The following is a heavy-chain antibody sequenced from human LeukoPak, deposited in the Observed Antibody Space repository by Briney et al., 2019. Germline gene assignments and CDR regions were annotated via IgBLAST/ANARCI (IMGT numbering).Heavy chain of an antibody. V-gene: IGHV4-34*01. CDR3: ARGRVVVVPAAPIPYPLTRYYYYYGMDV. D-gene: IGHD2-2*01. J-gene: IGHJ6*02. Sequence: SETPSLTCAVYGGSFSGYYWSWIRQPPGKGLEWIGEINHSGSTNYNPSLKSRVTISVDTSKNQFSLKLSSVTAADTAVYYCARGRVVVVPAAPIPYPLTRYYYYYGMDVWGQGTTVTVSS. CDR1: GGSFSGYY. CDR2: INHSGST.